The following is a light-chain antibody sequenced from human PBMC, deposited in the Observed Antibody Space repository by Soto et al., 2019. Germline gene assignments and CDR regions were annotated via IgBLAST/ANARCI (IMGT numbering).Light chain of an antibody. J-gene: IGKJ4*01. CDR3: RQALPTSPT. V-gene: IGKV2-28*01. CDR1: QSLLHTNGYNY. CDR2: WAS. Sequence: DIVLTQSPLSLPVTPGEPASISCRSSQSLLHTNGYNYLDWYLQKPGQSPRLLLYWASTRASGVPDRFSGSASGTDFTLKLSRVEAEDVGLYYCRQALPTSPTFGGGTKVEL.